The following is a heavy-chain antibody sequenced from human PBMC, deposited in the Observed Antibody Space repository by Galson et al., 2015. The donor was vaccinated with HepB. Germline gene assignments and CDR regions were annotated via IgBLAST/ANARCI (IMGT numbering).Heavy chain of an antibody. CDR2: IKSKTDSYAT. J-gene: IGHJ4*02. CDR3: TSQTTVGH. D-gene: IGHD4-23*01. V-gene: IGHV3-73*01. Sequence: SLRLSCAASGFTFSGSVMYWVRQASGKGLEWVGRIKSKTDSYATTYAVSLKGRFTISRDDSKNTAYLQMNSLKTEDTAVYYCTSQTTVGHWGQGTLVTVSS. CDR1: GFTFSGSV.